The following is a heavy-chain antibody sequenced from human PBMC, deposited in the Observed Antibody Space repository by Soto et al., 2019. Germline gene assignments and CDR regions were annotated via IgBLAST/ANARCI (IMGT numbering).Heavy chain of an antibody. J-gene: IGHJ4*02. V-gene: IGHV4-31*03. CDR3: ASYYRPYYFDY. Sequence: SETLSLTCTVSCGSISSGGYYWSWIRQHPGKGLEWIGYIYYSGSTYYNPSLKSRVTISVDTSKNQFSLKLSSVTAADTAVYYCASYYRPYYFDYWGQGTLVTVSS. CDR1: CGSISSGGYY. D-gene: IGHD3-10*01. CDR2: IYYSGST.